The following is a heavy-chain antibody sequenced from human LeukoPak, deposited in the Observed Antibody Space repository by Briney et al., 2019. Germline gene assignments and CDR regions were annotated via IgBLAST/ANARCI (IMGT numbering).Heavy chain of an antibody. V-gene: IGHV1-69*04. CDR3: ARDSSSSWYYYYGMDV. J-gene: IGHJ6*02. CDR1: GGTFSSYA. D-gene: IGHD6-13*01. CDR2: IIPILGIA. Sequence: SVKVSCKASGGTFSSYAISWVRQAPGQGLEWMGRIIPILGIANYAQKFQGRVTITADKSTSTAYMELSSLRSEDTAVYYCARDSSSSWYYYYGMDVWGQGTTVTVSS.